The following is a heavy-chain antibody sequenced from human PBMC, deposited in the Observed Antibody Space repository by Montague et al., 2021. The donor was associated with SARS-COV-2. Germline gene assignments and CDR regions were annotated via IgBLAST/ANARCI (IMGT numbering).Heavy chain of an antibody. J-gene: IGHJ4*02. V-gene: IGHV4-39*07. CDR2: IYYSGST. Sequence: SETLSLTCTVSGGSISSSSYHWGWIRQPPGKGLEWIGSIYYSGSTYYNPSLKSRVTISVDTSKNQFSLKLRSVTAADTAVYYCARAPPGYWGFVVVVAAHFDYWGQGTLVTVSS. D-gene: IGHD2-15*01. CDR3: ARAPPGYWGFVVVVAAHFDY. CDR1: GGSISSSSYH.